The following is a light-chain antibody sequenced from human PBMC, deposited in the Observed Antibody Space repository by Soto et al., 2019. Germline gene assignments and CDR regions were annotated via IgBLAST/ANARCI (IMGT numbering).Light chain of an antibody. V-gene: IGLV2-23*01. Sequence: QSALTQPASVSGSPGQSITISCTGTSSDVGSYNLVSWYQQHPGKAPKLMIYEGSKRPSGVSNRFSGSKSGNTASLTISGLQADDEADYYCCSYAGSSTLWVFGGGTKVTVL. J-gene: IGLJ2*01. CDR1: SSDVGSYNL. CDR3: CSYAGSSTLWV. CDR2: EGS.